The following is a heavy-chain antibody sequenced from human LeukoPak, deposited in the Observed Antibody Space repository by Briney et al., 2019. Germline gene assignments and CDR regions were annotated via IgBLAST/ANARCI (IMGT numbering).Heavy chain of an antibody. J-gene: IGHJ4*02. D-gene: IGHD1-26*01. V-gene: IGHV1-69*05. CDR2: IIPIFGTA. Sequence: ASVKVSCKASGYTFTSYDINWVRQATGQGLEWMGGIIPIFGTANYAQKIQGRVTITTDESTSTAYMELSSLRSEDTAVYYCARAREGLGPLDYWGQGTLVTVSS. CDR1: GYTFTSYD. CDR3: ARAREGLGPLDY.